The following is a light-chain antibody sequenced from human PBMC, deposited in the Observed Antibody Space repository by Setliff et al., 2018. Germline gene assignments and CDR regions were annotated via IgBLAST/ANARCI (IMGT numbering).Light chain of an antibody. CDR3: SSYAGSNNPYV. J-gene: IGLJ1*01. CDR2: EVS. Sequence: QSALTQPPSASGSPGQSVTTSCTGTSSDVGGYNYVSWYQQHPGKAPKLMIYEVSKRPPGVPDRFSGSKSGNTASLTVSGLQAEDEADYYCSSYAGSNNPYVFGTGTKVTVL. V-gene: IGLV2-8*01. CDR1: SSDVGGYNY.